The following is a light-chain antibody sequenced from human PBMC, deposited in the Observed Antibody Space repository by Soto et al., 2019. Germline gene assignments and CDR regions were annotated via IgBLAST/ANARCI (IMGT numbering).Light chain of an antibody. Sequence: IVMTQSPATLSMSPGERATLSCRASQSLNRDLAWYQQKPGQSPRLLIFGASIRATGIPARFSGSGSGTEFTLTIGSLQSEDCALYYCQQYNYWPETFGQGTKVDIK. J-gene: IGKJ1*01. CDR3: QQYNYWPET. CDR1: QSLNRD. CDR2: GAS. V-gene: IGKV3-15*01.